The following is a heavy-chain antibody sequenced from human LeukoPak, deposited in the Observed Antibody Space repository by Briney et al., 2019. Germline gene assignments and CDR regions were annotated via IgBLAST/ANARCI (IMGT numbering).Heavy chain of an antibody. Sequence: PSETLSLTCAVYGGSFSGYYWSWIRQPPGKGLEWIGEINHIGSTNYNPSLKSRVTISVDTSKNQFSLKLSSVTAADTAVYYCARLRVYGDNRRDYWGQGTLVTVSS. D-gene: IGHD4-17*01. CDR2: INHIGST. V-gene: IGHV4-34*01. CDR1: GGSFSGYY. J-gene: IGHJ4*02. CDR3: ARLRVYGDNRRDY.